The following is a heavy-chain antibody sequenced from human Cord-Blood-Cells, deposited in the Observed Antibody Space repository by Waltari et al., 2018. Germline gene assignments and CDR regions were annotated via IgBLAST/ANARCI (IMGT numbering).Heavy chain of an antibody. V-gene: IGHV1-69*01. Sequence: QVQLVQSGAEVKKPGSSVKVSCKASGGTFSSYAISWVRQAPGQGLEWMGGLIPIFGTANYAQKFQGRVTITADESTSTAYMELSSLRSEDTAVYYCARGPVLLWFGELLGTNFDLWGRGTLVTVSS. D-gene: IGHD3-10*01. J-gene: IGHJ2*01. CDR3: ARGPVLLWFGELLGTNFDL. CDR2: LIPIFGTA. CDR1: GGTFSSYA.